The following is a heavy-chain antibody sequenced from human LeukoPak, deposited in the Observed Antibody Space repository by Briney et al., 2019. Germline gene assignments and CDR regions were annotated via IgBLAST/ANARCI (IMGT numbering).Heavy chain of an antibody. CDR3: AKDQIAVAGSHFDY. CDR2: ISGSGGST. J-gene: IGHJ4*02. CDR1: GFTFGNYA. D-gene: IGHD6-19*01. Sequence: GGSLRLSCAASGFTFGNYAMSWVRQAPGKGLEWVSAISGSGGSTYYADSVKGRFTISRDNSKNTLYLQMNSLRAEDTAVYYCAKDQIAVAGSHFDYWGQGTLVTVSS. V-gene: IGHV3-23*01.